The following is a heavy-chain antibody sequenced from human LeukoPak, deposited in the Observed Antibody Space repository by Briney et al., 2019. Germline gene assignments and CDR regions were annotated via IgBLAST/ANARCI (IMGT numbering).Heavy chain of an antibody. CDR1: GFTFSSNA. CDR3: AKNWGSRGIIRYFDL. CDR2: ISYDGGNT. J-gene: IGHJ2*01. D-gene: IGHD7-27*01. V-gene: IGHV3-30-3*01. Sequence: SGGSLRLSCAASGFTFSSNAIHWVRQAPGKGLEWVAEISYDGGNTYYADSVKGRFTISRDNSKNTLYLQMNSLRAEDTAVYYCAKNWGSRGIIRYFDLWGRGTLVTVSS.